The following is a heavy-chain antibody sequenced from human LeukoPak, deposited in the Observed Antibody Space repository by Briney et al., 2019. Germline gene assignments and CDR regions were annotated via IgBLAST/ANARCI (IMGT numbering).Heavy chain of an antibody. Sequence: PGGSLRLSCAASGCIVSSVYMSWVRQSPGKGLECVSIIYSTGDTYYADSVKGRFTISRDVSKNTVYLQMNSLRAEDTAVYYCARGGRSSELVWGQGTRVTVSS. D-gene: IGHD6-6*01. CDR1: GCIVSSVY. CDR2: IYSTGDT. J-gene: IGHJ4*02. CDR3: ARGGRSSELV. V-gene: IGHV3-53*01.